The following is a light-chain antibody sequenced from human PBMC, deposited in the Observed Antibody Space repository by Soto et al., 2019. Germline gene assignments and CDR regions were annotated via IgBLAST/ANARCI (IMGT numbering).Light chain of an antibody. CDR3: QQSSSTVLT. CDR1: QTINNY. J-gene: IGKJ4*01. Sequence: DIQMTQSPSSLSASVGDRVTITCRASQTINNYLNWYQQKPGKAPKLLIYAASSLQGGVPSRFSGSGSVTDFTLTISSLQREDCAIYYCQQSSSTVLTFGGGTKVEI. CDR2: AAS. V-gene: IGKV1-39*01.